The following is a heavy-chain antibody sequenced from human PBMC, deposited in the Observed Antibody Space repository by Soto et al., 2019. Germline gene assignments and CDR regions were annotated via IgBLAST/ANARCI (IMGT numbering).Heavy chain of an antibody. CDR1: GGTFSNSA. Sequence: QVQLVQSGAEVQKPGSSVKVSCKASGGTFSNSAIGWVRQAPGQGLEWMGGTRPRFGTAIYAQKFQGRVTITADDSTGTAFMELNSLRSEDTAVYYCAREGDDPPWDYCDHWGQGTLVPVSS. CDR3: AREGDDPPWDYCDH. D-gene: IGHD1-1*01. V-gene: IGHV1-69*01. J-gene: IGHJ4*02. CDR2: TRPRFGTA.